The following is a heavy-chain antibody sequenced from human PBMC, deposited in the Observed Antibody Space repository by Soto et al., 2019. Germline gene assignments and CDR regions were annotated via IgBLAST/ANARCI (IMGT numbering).Heavy chain of an antibody. J-gene: IGHJ4*02. CDR3: SKGGGAVAGTRQYYSDY. V-gene: IGHV3-23*01. Sequence: GGSLRLSWAAFGFTFSSYAVTWVRQAPGRGLEWVSTISGAGGSTYYADSVKGRFTISRDNPKNTLYLQMDSLRAEDTAVYYCSKGGGAVAGTRQYYSDYWGQGTLVTVSS. CDR1: GFTFSSYA. D-gene: IGHD6-19*01. CDR2: ISGAGGST.